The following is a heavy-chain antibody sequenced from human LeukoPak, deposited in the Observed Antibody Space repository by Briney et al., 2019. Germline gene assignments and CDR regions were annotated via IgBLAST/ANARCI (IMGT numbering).Heavy chain of an antibody. J-gene: IGHJ6*02. D-gene: IGHD1-26*01. Sequence: PGGSLRLSCAASGFTFADYTLNWVRQAPGKGLEWVGFIRSNAHGGAPEYAASVKDRFIISRDDSKSTAYLHMNSLKTDDTAVFYCTRAYVGPTSVGYYGMDVWGQGTTVTVSS. CDR1: GFTFADYT. CDR3: TRAYVGPTSVGYYGMDV. CDR2: IRSNAHGGAP. V-gene: IGHV3-49*04.